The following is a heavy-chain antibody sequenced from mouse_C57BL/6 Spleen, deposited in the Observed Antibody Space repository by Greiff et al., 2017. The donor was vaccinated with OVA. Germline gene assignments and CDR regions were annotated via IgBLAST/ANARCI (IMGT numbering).Heavy chain of an antibody. V-gene: IGHV1-54*01. D-gene: IGHD3-2*02. CDR1: GYAFTNYL. Sequence: VQLQESGAELVRPGTSVKVSCKASGYAFTNYLIEWVKQRPGQGLEWIGVINPGSGGTNYNEKFKGKATLTADKSSRTAYMQLSSLTSEDSAVYFCARRELRLYYFDYWGQGTTLTVSS. J-gene: IGHJ2*01. CDR2: INPGSGGT. CDR3: ARRELRLYYFDY.